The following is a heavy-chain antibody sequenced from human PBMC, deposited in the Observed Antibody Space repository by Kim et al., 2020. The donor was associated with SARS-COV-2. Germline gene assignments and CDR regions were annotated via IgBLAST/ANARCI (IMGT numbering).Heavy chain of an antibody. V-gene: IGHV1-3*01. CDR3: ARAASGWYVYFDY. J-gene: IGHJ4*02. Sequence: YSQKFQGRVTMTRETSASTAYMELSRLRSEDTAVYYGARAASGWYVYFDYWGQGTLVTVSS. D-gene: IGHD6-19*01.